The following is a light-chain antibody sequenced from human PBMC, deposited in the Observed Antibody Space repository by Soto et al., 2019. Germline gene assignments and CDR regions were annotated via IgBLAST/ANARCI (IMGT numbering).Light chain of an antibody. CDR3: QQYGSSPWT. V-gene: IGKV3-20*01. Sequence: DIVLTQSPGTLSLSPGERATLSCRASQSVSSSYLAWYQQKPGQAPRILIYGASSRATGIPDRFSGSGSGTDLTRTISRLAPEDFAVYYCQQYGSSPWTFGQGTKVDIK. CDR2: GAS. CDR1: QSVSSSY. J-gene: IGKJ1*01.